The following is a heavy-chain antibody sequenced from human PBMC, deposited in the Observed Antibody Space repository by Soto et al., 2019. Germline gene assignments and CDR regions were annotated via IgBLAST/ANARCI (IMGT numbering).Heavy chain of an antibody. CDR1: GFTFSSYA. CDR2: ISGSGGST. V-gene: IGHV3-23*01. J-gene: IGHJ6*02. Sequence: EVQLLESGGGLVQPGGSLRLSCAASGFTFSSYAMSWVRQAPGKGLEWVSAISGSGGSTYYADSVKGRFTISRDNSKNTQYVQMNSLRAEGTAVYYWAYVEMATSYYYYGMDVWGQGTTVTVSS. D-gene: IGHD5-12*01. CDR3: AYVEMATSYYYYGMDV.